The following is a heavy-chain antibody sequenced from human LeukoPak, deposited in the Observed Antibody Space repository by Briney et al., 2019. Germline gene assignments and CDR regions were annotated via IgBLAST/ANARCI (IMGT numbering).Heavy chain of an antibody. CDR2: IYYSGNT. D-gene: IGHD6-19*01. J-gene: IGHJ4*02. V-gene: IGHV4-38-2*02. CDR1: GYSISSGYY. Sequence: SETLSLTCSVSGYSISSGYYWGWIRQPPGKGLEWIGAIYYSGNTYYNPSLKSRVSISVDTSKNQFSLNLSSVTAADTAVYYCARRGDSSGWSFDYWGQGTLVTVSS. CDR3: ARRGDSSGWSFDY.